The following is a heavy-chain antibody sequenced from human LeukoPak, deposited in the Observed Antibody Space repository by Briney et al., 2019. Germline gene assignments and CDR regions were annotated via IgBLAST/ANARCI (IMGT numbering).Heavy chain of an antibody. CDR2: INHSGST. CDR1: GGSFSGYH. D-gene: IGHD3-22*01. CDR3: ARGPYYDPLP. V-gene: IGHV4-34*01. J-gene: IGHJ4*02. Sequence: SETLSLTCAVYGGSFSGYHWSWIRQPPGKGLEWIGEINHSGSTNYNPSLKSRVTISVDTSKNQFSLKLSSVTAADTAVYYCARGPYYDPLPWGQGTLVTVSS.